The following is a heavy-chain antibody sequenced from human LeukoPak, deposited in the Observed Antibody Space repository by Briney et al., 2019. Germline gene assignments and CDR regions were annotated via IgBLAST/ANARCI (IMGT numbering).Heavy chain of an antibody. D-gene: IGHD6-19*01. J-gene: IGHJ4*02. CDR2: ISSSSSYT. CDR1: GFTISDYY. Sequence: SGGSLRLSCAASGFTISDYYMSWIRQAPGKGLEWVSYISSSSSYTNYADSVKGRFTISRDNAKNSLYLQMNSLRAEDTAVYYCARDRAVAGTADMDYWGQGTLVTVSS. V-gene: IGHV3-11*06. CDR3: ARDRAVAGTADMDY.